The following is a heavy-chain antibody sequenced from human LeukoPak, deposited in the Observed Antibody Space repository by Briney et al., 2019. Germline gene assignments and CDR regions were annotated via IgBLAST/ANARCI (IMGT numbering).Heavy chain of an antibody. D-gene: IGHD6-13*01. CDR1: GFTFSSYS. V-gene: IGHV3-48*04. Sequence: GGSLRLSCAASGFTFSSYSMNWVRQAPGKGLEWVSYISYSSSTIYYADSVKGRFTISRDNAKNSLYLQMNSLRAEDTAVYYCARVGSIAAAGTPDYWGQGTLVTVSS. J-gene: IGHJ4*02. CDR3: ARVGSIAAAGTPDY. CDR2: ISYSSSTI.